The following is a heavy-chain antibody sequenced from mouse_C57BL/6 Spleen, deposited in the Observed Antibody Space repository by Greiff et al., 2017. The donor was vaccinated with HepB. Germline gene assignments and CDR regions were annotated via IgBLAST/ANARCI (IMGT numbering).Heavy chain of an antibody. CDR1: GFTFSSYA. CDR3: ARETTVVYFDY. CDR2: ISDGGSYT. J-gene: IGHJ2*01. Sequence: EVKLQESGGGLVKPGGSLKLSCAASGFTFSSYAMSWVRQTPEKRLEWVATISDGGSYTYYPDNVKGRFTISRDNAKNNLYLQMSHLKSEDTAMYYCARETTVVYFDYWGQGTTLTVSS. D-gene: IGHD1-1*01. V-gene: IGHV5-4*01.